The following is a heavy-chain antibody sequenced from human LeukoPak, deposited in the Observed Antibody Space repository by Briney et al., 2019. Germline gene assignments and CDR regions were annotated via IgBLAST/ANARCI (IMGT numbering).Heavy chain of an antibody. CDR1: GYTFNSYG. CDR3: ARDRPGFFYDILTGYDY. V-gene: IGHV1-18*01. D-gene: IGHD3-9*01. Sequence: ASVKVSCKASGYTFNSYGISWVRQAPGQGLEWMGWISAYNGDTKYAQSLQGRVTMTTDTFTSTAYMELRSLRSDDTAVYYCARDRPGFFYDILTGYDYWGQGTLVTVSS. J-gene: IGHJ4*02. CDR2: ISAYNGDT.